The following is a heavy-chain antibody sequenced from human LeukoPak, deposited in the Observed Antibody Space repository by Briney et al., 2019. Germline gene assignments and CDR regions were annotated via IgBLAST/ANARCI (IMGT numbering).Heavy chain of an antibody. Sequence: SVKVSCTASGGTFSSYAISWVRQAPGQGLEWMGGIIPIFGTANYAQKFQGRVTITADESTSTAYMELSSLRSEDTAVYYCARDGVGAIGGGGYWGQGTLVTVSS. J-gene: IGHJ4*02. V-gene: IGHV1-69*01. D-gene: IGHD1-26*01. CDR2: IIPIFGTA. CDR1: GGTFSSYA. CDR3: ARDGVGAIGGGGY.